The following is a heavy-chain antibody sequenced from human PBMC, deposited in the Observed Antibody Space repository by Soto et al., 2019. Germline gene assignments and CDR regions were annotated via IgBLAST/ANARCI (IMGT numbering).Heavy chain of an antibody. V-gene: IGHV3-33*01. Sequence: GGSLRLSCAASGFTFSSYGMHWVRQAPDKGLEWVAVIWYDGSNKYYADSVKGRFTISRDNSKNTLYLQMNSLRAEDTAVYYWARDVAYYYDSSGYRVTPWYFDLWGRGTLVTVSS. D-gene: IGHD3-22*01. J-gene: IGHJ2*01. CDR3: ARDVAYYYDSSGYRVTPWYFDL. CDR1: GFTFSSYG. CDR2: IWYDGSNK.